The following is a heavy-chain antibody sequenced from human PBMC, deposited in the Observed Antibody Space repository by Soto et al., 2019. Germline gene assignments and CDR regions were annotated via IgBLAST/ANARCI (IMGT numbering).Heavy chain of an antibody. J-gene: IGHJ6*02. D-gene: IGHD6-13*01. V-gene: IGHV4-59*01. Sequence: SETLSLTCTVSGGSISSYYWSWIRQPPGKGLEWIGYIYYSGSTNYNPSLKSRVTISVDTSKNQFSLKLSSVTAADTAVYYCARVHSSSWYGTYYYYYYGMDVWGQGTTVTVSS. CDR2: IYYSGST. CDR1: GGSISSYY. CDR3: ARVHSSSWYGTYYYYYYGMDV.